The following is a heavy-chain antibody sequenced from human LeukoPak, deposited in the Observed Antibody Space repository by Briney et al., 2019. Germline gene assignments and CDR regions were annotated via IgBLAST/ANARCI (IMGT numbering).Heavy chain of an antibody. CDR3: ARRGDGYNHDAFDI. D-gene: IGHD5-24*01. CDR2: IYHSGST. CDR1: GGSISSGGYS. Sequence: PSETLSLTCAVSGGSISSGGYSWSWIRQPPGKGLEWIGYIYHSGSTYYNPSLKSRVTISVDRSKNQFSLKLSSVTAADTAVYYCARRGDGYNHDAFDIWGQGTMVTVFS. V-gene: IGHV4-30-2*01. J-gene: IGHJ3*02.